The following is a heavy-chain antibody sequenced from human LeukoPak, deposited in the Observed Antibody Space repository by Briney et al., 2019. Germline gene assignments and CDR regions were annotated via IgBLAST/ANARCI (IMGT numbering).Heavy chain of an antibody. D-gene: IGHD5-24*01. CDR1: GYSFTTYW. CDR2: IYPGDSST. J-gene: IGHJ4*02. V-gene: IGHV5-51*01. CDR3: ARPSGYNSFDD. Sequence: GESLKISCKGSGYSFTTYWLGWVRQMPGKGLEWMGIIYPGDSSTRYSPSFQGQVTISVDKSINTAYLQWSSLKASDTAIYYCARPSGYNSFDDWGQGTLVTVSS.